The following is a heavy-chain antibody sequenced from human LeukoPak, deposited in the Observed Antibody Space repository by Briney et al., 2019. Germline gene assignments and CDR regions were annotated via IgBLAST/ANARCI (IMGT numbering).Heavy chain of an antibody. CDR2: IDTSGST. Sequence: SETLSLTCTVSGDSLSSGSYYWSWIRQPAGEGLEWIGRIDTSGSTNYNPSPKSRVTISVDTSKNQFSLKLSSVTAADTAVYYCAREFGYCTNGVCYRGFDPWGQGTLVTVSS. CDR1: GDSLSSGSYY. V-gene: IGHV4-61*02. CDR3: AREFGYCTNGVCYRGFDP. D-gene: IGHD2-8*01. J-gene: IGHJ5*02.